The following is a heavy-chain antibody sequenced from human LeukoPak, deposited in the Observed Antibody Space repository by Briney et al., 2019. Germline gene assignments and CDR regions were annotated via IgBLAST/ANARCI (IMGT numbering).Heavy chain of an antibody. J-gene: IGHJ4*02. CDR1: GFTFSSYA. Sequence: QPGRSLRLSCAASGFTFSSYAMHWVRQAPGKGLEWVAVISYDGSNKYYADSVKGRFTISRDNSKNTLYLQMNSLRAEDTAVYYCAKATFQVVTARALIDYWGQGTLVTVSS. V-gene: IGHV3-30*04. D-gene: IGHD2-21*02. CDR2: ISYDGSNK. CDR3: AKATFQVVTARALIDY.